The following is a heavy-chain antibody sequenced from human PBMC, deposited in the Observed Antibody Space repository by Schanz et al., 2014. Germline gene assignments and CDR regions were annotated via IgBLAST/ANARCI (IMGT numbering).Heavy chain of an antibody. CDR2: ISHSGGSK. CDR1: GFTFNSYA. D-gene: IGHD2-15*01. J-gene: IGHJ6*02. V-gene: IGHV3-23*04. CDR3: AKGMGYCSGGTCYDYYYYGLDV. Sequence: EVQLVESGGYLVQPGGSLRLSCSASGFTFNSYAMTWVRQAPGKGLEWVSSISHSGGSKYYADSVKGRFTISRDNSENTLYLQMNSLSADDTAVSYCAKGMGYCSGGTCYDYYYYGLDVWGQGTTVTVSS.